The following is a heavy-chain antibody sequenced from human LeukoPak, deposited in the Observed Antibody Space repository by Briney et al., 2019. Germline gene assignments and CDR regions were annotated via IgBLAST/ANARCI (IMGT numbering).Heavy chain of an antibody. CDR1: GFTFSSYS. J-gene: IGHJ4*02. CDR2: ISTSSSYI. D-gene: IGHD4-17*01. Sequence: GGYLRLYCAASGFTFSSYSMNWVRPAPGKGLEWFSSISTSSSYIHYADSVQGRFTISRDNAKNSLYLQMNSLRAEDTAVYYCARGPFGDYVFFDYWGQGTLVTVSS. V-gene: IGHV3-21*01. CDR3: ARGPFGDYVFFDY.